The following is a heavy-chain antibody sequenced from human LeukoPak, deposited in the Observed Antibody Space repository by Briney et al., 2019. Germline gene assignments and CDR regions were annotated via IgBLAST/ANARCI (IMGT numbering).Heavy chain of an antibody. CDR3: ARGTTIAAQGTYYYYGMDV. CDR2: MNPNSGNT. Sequence: GASVKVSCKASGYTFTSYDINWVRQATGQGLEWMGWMNPNSGNTGYAQKFQGRVTMTRNTSISTAYTELSSLRSEDTAVYYCARGTTIAAQGTYYYYGMDVWGQGTTVTVSS. J-gene: IGHJ6*02. D-gene: IGHD6-6*01. CDR1: GYTFTSYD. V-gene: IGHV1-8*01.